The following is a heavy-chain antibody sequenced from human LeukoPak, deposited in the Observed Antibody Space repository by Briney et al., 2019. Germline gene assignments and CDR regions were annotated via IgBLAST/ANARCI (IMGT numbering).Heavy chain of an antibody. D-gene: IGHD3-3*01. J-gene: IGHJ3*02. CDR1: GDSVSSNSAA. CDR2: TYYRSKWFN. V-gene: IGHV6-1*01. CDR3: AGVTSGVGAFNI. Sequence: SQTLSLTCAISGDSVSSNSAAWNWIRQSPSRGLEWLGRTYYRSKWFNDYAVSLKSRITISPDTSKNHYPLQLNSVTPEDTAVYYCAGVTSGVGAFNIWGQGTKVTVSS.